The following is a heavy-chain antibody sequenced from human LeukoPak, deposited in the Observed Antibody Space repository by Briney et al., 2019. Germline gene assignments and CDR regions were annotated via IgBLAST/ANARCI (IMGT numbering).Heavy chain of an antibody. D-gene: IGHD3-16*01. Sequence: PGGSLRLSCAASGFTFDDYAMNWVRQAPGKGLEWVSSITTSSSHTYYADSVKGRSTISRDNAKNSLYLQMNSLRAEDTAVYYCARDGERLGVLSGYWGQGTLVTVSS. CDR2: ITTSSSHT. J-gene: IGHJ4*02. CDR1: GFTFDDYA. V-gene: IGHV3-21*01. CDR3: ARDGERLGVLSGY.